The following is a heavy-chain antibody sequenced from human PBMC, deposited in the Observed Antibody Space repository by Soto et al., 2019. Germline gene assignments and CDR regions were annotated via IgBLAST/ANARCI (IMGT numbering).Heavy chain of an antibody. CDR2: IDWDDDK. CDR3: ARIPTLKTHSSCWSKSYYYYYGMDV. V-gene: IGHV2-70*01. Sequence: SGPTLVNPTQTLTLTCTFSGFSLSTSGMCVSWIRQPPGKALEWLALIDWDDDKYYSTSLKTRLTISKDTSKNQVVLTMTNMDPEDTATYYCARIPTLKTHSSCWSKSYYYYYGMDVWGQGTTVTVSS. CDR1: GFSLSTSGMC. J-gene: IGHJ6*02. D-gene: IGHD6-13*01.